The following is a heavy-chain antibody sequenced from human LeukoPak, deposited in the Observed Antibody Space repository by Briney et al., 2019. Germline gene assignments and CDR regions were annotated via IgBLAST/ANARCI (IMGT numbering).Heavy chain of an antibody. CDR2: IIPILGIA. Sequence: ASVKVSCKASGGTFSSYAISWVRQARGQGLEWMGRIIPILGIANDAQKFQGRVTITADKSTSTAYMELSSLRSEDTAVYYCAIVGATTFGYWGQGTLVTGSP. CDR3: AIVGATTFGY. CDR1: GGTFSSYA. J-gene: IGHJ4*02. V-gene: IGHV1-69*04. D-gene: IGHD1-26*01.